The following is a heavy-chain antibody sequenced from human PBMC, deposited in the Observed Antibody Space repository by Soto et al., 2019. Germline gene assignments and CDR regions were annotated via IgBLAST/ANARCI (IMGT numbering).Heavy chain of an antibody. Sequence: QVQLVQSGAEVKKPGSSVKVSCKASGGTFSSYAISWVRQAPGQGLEWMGGIIPIFGTANYAQKFQGRVTITADESTSPAYMELSSLRSEDTAVYYCARKESYYDILTGYYSPWFDPWGQGTLVTVSS. CDR2: IIPIFGTA. CDR3: ARKESYYDILTGYYSPWFDP. J-gene: IGHJ5*02. V-gene: IGHV1-69*01. CDR1: GGTFSSYA. D-gene: IGHD3-9*01.